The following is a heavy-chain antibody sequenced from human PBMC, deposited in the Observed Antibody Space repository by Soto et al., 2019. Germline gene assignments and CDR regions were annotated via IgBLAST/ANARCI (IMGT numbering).Heavy chain of an antibody. CDR2: IYPGDSDT. CDR3: ASYSGSYYVTSSLDV. Sequence: EVQLVQSGAEVKKPGESLKISCKGSGYSFTSYWIGWVRHMPGKGLEWMGIIYPGDSDTRYSPSFQGQVTISADKSSCTAYLQWSSLKASDTAMYYCASYSGSYYVTSSLDVWGQGTTVTVSS. CDR1: GYSFTSYW. V-gene: IGHV5-51*01. D-gene: IGHD1-26*01. J-gene: IGHJ6*02.